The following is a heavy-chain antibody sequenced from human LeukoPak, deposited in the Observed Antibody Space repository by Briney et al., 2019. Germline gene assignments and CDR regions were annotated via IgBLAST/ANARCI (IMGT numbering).Heavy chain of an antibody. CDR3: ARKTTALDY. V-gene: IGHV1-2*06. Sequence: ASVKVSCKTSGYTFTDYYLYWVRQAPGQGPEWMRRISPDNGVTKIAQKFQGRVTMTRDTSINTIYMELGRLTGDDTAVYYCARKTTALDYWGQGTQISV. CDR1: GYTFTDYY. D-gene: IGHD4-17*01. CDR2: ISPDNGVT. J-gene: IGHJ4*02.